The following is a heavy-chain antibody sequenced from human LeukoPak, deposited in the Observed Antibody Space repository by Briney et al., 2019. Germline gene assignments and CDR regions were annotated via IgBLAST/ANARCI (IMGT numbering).Heavy chain of an antibody. CDR3: AKTTVGYSSGRYPGWPADC. J-gene: IGHJ4*02. V-gene: IGHV3-23*01. Sequence: GGSLRLSREASGFTFNTYAIYWVRQAPGKGLEWVSGICGSGGCTYYADSVKGRFTISRDNSKNTVYLQMNSLTADDTAVYYCAKTTVGYSSGRYPGWPADCWGREPWSPSPQ. D-gene: IGHD6-19*01. CDR2: ICGSGGCT. CDR1: GFTFNTYA.